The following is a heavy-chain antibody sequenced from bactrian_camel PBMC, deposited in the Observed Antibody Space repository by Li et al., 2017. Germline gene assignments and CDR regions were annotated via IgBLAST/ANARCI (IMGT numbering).Heavy chain of an antibody. CDR3: AADRCYPGWSRSGDELPY. J-gene: IGHJ4*01. D-gene: IGHD1*01. V-gene: IGHV3S9*01. CDR2: IESDGST. CDR1: GFTLSSGC. Sequence: HVQLVESGGGSVQAGGSLTLSCTGSGFTLSSGCMGWSRQAPGQEREGVAGIESDGSTSYADSVKGRFTISRDNAKNTVYLQMDSLKPEDTAMYYCAADRCYPGWSRSGDELPYWGRGTQVTVS.